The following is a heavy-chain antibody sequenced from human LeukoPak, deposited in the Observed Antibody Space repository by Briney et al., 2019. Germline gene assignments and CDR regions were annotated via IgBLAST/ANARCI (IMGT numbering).Heavy chain of an antibody. D-gene: IGHD3-9*01. J-gene: IGHJ4*02. Sequence: GASVKVPCKASGGTFSSYAISWVRQAPGQGLEWMGRIIPILGIANYAQKFQGRVTITADKSTSTAYMELSRLRSDDTAVYYCARVVDILTGHDTALDYWGQGTLVTVSS. CDR2: IIPILGIA. CDR1: GGTFSSYA. CDR3: ARVVDILTGHDTALDY. V-gene: IGHV1-69*04.